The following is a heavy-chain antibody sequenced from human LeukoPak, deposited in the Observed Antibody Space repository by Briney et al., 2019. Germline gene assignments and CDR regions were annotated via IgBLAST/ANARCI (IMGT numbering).Heavy chain of an antibody. V-gene: IGHV1-69*13. J-gene: IGHJ5*02. CDR2: IIPIFGTA. Sequence: SVKVSCKASGGTFSSYAISWVRQAPGQGLEWMGGIIPIFGTANYAQKFQGRVTITADESTSTAYMELSSLRSEDTAVYYCARDKFATNIAVAGTGGVNWFDPWGQGTLVTVSS. D-gene: IGHD6-19*01. CDR1: GGTFSSYA. CDR3: ARDKFATNIAVAGTGGVNWFDP.